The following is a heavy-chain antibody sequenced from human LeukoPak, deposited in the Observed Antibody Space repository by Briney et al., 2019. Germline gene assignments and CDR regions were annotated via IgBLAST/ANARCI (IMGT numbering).Heavy chain of an antibody. J-gene: IGHJ4*02. Sequence: SETLSLTCTVSGYSISSGYYWGWIRQPPGKGLEWIGSIYHSGSTYYNPSLKSRVTISVDTSKNQFSLKLSSVTAADTAVYYCARGSGIFDYWGQGTLVTVSS. CDR1: GYSISSGYY. D-gene: IGHD6-13*01. V-gene: IGHV4-38-2*02. CDR2: IYHSGST. CDR3: ARGSGIFDY.